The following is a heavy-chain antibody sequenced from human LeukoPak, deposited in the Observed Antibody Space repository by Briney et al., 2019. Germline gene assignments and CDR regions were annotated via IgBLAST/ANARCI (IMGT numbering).Heavy chain of an antibody. CDR1: GYTFTGYY. CDR2: INPDSGGT. CDR3: ARLNIPMGTFDY. J-gene: IGHJ4*02. D-gene: IGHD2-2*02. V-gene: IGHV1-2*02. Sequence: ASVKVSGKASGYTFTGYYMHWVRQAPGQGLEWMGWINPDSGGTNYAQKFQGRVTMTRDTSISTAYMELSRLTSDDTAVYFCARLNIPMGTFDYWGQGTLVTVSS.